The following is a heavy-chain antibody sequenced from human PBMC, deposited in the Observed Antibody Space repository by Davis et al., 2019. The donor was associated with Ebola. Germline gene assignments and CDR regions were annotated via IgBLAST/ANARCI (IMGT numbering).Heavy chain of an antibody. CDR3: AKDARYSGGRGWFDP. CDR2: ISGSGGTT. D-gene: IGHD6-19*01. Sequence: PGGSLRLSCAASGFTFSNYAMTWVRQAPGKGLEWVSTISGSGGTTYYADSVKGRFTIARDNSKNTLYVQMNSVRAEDTAVYYCAKDARYSGGRGWFDPWGQGTLVTVSS. V-gene: IGHV3-23*01. CDR1: GFTFSNYA. J-gene: IGHJ5*02.